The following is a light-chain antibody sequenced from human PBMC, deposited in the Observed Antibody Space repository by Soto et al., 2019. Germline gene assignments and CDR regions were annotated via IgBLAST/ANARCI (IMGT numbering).Light chain of an antibody. Sequence: QSVLTQSPSVSGAPGQRVTISCTGSISNIGAGYDVHWYQQLPGRAPKLLIYGNTNRPSGVPDRFSGSKSGTSVSLAITGLQAEDEADYYCQSYDSSLSGPVFGGGTKVTVL. CDR2: GNT. J-gene: IGLJ2*01. CDR1: ISNIGAGYD. CDR3: QSYDSSLSGPV. V-gene: IGLV1-40*01.